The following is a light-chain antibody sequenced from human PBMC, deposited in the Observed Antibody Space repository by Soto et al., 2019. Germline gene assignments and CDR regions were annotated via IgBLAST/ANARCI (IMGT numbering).Light chain of an antibody. CDR1: QSVSSY. CDR3: QHRSNWPPWT. J-gene: IGKJ1*01. CDR2: NAS. Sequence: EIVLTQSPATLSLSPGERATLSCRASQSVSSYLAWYQQKPGQAPRLLIYNASDRATGLPARFSGSGSGTDFTLTISSLEPEDFARYYCQHRSNWPPWTFGQGTKVEI. V-gene: IGKV3-11*01.